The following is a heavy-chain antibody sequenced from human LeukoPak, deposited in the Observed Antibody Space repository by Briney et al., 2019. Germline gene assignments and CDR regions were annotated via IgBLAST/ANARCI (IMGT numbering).Heavy chain of an antibody. CDR1: GGTFSSYA. J-gene: IGHJ4*02. CDR3: ARSTVDTAMVSPRSFDY. D-gene: IGHD5-18*01. CDR2: IIPIFGTA. V-gene: IGHV1-69*13. Sequence: SVKVSCKASGGTFSSYAISWVRQAPGQGLEWMGGIIPIFGTANYAQKFQGRVTITADESTSTAYMELSSLGSEDTAVYYCARSTVDTAMVSPRSFDYWGQGTLVTVSS.